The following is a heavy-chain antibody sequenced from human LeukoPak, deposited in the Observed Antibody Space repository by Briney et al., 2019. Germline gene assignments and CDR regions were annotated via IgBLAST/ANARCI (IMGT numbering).Heavy chain of an antibody. Sequence: PGGSLRLSCAASGFILSNFEMNWVRQAPGKGLEWVSYISSSGRTIYYAESMKGRFTMSRDNAKNSLYLQMSSLRVEDTAVYYCAKGPRDPTEFCSGSRCYPTYDVWGQGTLFTVSS. CDR3: AKGPRDPTEFCSGSRCYPTYDV. J-gene: IGHJ4*02. CDR2: ISSSGRTI. V-gene: IGHV3-48*03. D-gene: IGHD2-15*01. CDR1: GFILSNFE.